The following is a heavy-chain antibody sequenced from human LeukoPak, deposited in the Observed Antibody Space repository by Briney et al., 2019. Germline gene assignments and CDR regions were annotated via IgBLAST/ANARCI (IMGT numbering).Heavy chain of an antibody. CDR3: ARLSSGIAAAGTQYYFDY. CDR1: GGSFSGYY. D-gene: IGHD6-13*01. Sequence: SETLSLTCAVYGGSFSGYYWRWIRQPPGKGLEWIGEINHSGSTNYNPSLKSRVTISVDTSKNQFSLKLSSVTAADTAVYYCARLSSGIAAAGTQYYFDYWGQGTLVTVSS. V-gene: IGHV4-34*01. J-gene: IGHJ4*02. CDR2: INHSGST.